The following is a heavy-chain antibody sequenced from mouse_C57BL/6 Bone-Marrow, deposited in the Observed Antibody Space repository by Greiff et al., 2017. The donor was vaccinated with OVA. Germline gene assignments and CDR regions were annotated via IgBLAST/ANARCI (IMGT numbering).Heavy chain of an antibody. CDR1: GYTFTEYT. CDR2: FYPGSGSI. CDR3: ERHGSDYGNDVGFAD. V-gene: IGHV1-62-2*01. Sequence: VKVVESGAELVKPGASVKLSCKASGYTFTEYTIHWVKQRSGQGLEWIGWFYPGSGSIKYNEKFKDKATLTADKSSSTVYMELSRLTSEDSAVYVCERHGSDYGNDVGFADWGQGTLVTVSA. J-gene: IGHJ3*01. D-gene: IGHD2-2*01.